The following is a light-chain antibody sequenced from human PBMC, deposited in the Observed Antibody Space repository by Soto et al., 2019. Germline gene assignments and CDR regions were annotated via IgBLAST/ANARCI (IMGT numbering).Light chain of an antibody. V-gene: IGKV3-15*01. CDR3: QQYHNWPPQYT. CDR2: GAS. CDR1: QTVASN. Sequence: EIVMTQSPASLSVSPGEGATLSCRASQTVASNLPWYQQKPGQAPRLLIHGASTRATGVPARFSGSGSGTDFTLTISSLQSEDFGVYYCQQYHNWPPQYTFGQGTKLQIK. J-gene: IGKJ2*01.